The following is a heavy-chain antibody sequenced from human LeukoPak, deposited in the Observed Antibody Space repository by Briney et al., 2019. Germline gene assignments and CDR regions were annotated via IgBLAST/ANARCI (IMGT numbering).Heavy chain of an antibody. CDR2: IYSGGST. CDR3: ASPGNYYGSGSYSWGGLCFDY. D-gene: IGHD3-10*01. CDR1: GFTVSSNY. V-gene: IGHV3-66*01. Sequence: GGSLRLSCAASGFTVSSNYMSWVRQAPGKGLEWVSVIYSGGSTYYADSVKGRFTISRDNSKNTLYLQMNSLRAEDTAVYYCASPGNYYGSGSYSWGGLCFDYWGQGTLVTVSS. J-gene: IGHJ4*02.